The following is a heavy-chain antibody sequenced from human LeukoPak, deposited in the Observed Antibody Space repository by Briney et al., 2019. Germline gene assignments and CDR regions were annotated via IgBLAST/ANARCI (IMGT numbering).Heavy chain of an antibody. D-gene: IGHD3-3*01. CDR2: IKQDGSEE. V-gene: IGHV3-7*01. CDR1: GVSFSGYY. J-gene: IGHJ4*02. Sequence: TSETLSLTCAVYGVSFSGYYWSWIRQPPGKGLEWVANIKQDGSEEYYVDSVRGRFTISRDNAKSSLYLQMNSLGAEDTAVYYCARDFIVLSYSDFWRGYYAGDFWGQGTLVTVTS. CDR3: ARDFIVLSYSDFWRGYYAGDF.